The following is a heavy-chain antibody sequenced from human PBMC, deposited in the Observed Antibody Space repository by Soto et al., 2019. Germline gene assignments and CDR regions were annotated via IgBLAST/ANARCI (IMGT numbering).Heavy chain of an antibody. V-gene: IGHV3-30*18. D-gene: IGHD3-22*01. Sequence: GGSLRLSCAASGFTFSSYGMHWVRQAPGKGLEWVAVISYDGSNKYYADSVKGRFTISRDNSKNTLYLQMNSLRAEDTAVYYCAKAYYDSSGYPYYSDYWGQGTLVTVSS. CDR1: GFTFSSYG. CDR2: ISYDGSNK. CDR3: AKAYYDSSGYPYYSDY. J-gene: IGHJ4*02.